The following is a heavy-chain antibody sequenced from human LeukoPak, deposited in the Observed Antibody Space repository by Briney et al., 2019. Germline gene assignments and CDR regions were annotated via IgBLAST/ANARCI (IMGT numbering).Heavy chain of an antibody. CDR2: INPSGGST. CDR3: ATGRVGGRWYFDL. D-gene: IGHD4-23*01. CDR1: GYSFTSYY. V-gene: IGHV1-46*01. Sequence: ASVKVSCKASGYSFTSYYMQWVREAPGQGLEWMAIINPSGGSTSYAQKFQGRVTITRNTSISTAYMELSSLRSEDTAVYYCATGRVGGRWYFDLWGRGTLVTVSS. J-gene: IGHJ2*01.